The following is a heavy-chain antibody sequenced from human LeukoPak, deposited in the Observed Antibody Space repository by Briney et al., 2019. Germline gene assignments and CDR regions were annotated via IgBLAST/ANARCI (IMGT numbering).Heavy chain of an antibody. J-gene: IGHJ4*02. V-gene: IGHV3-48*03. Sequence: GGSLRLSCAASGFTFSSYEMNWVRQAPGKGLEWVSYISSSGSTIYYADSVKGRFTISRDNAKNSLYLQMNSLRAEDTAVYYCARILGAYSGYDSGYWGQGTLVTVSS. CDR1: GFTFSSYE. CDR3: ARILGAYSGYDSGY. D-gene: IGHD5-12*01. CDR2: ISSSGSTI.